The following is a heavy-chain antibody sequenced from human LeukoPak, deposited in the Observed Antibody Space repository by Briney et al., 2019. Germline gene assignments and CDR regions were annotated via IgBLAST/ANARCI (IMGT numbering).Heavy chain of an antibody. CDR1: GYTFTSYG. CDR2: ISAYNGNT. Sequence: ASVKVSCKASGYTFTSYGISWVRQDPGQGLEWIGWISAYNGNTNYAQKLQGRVTMTTDTSTSTAYMELRSLRSDDTAVYYCARDPKTLSGSYYYDYFDYWGQGTLVTVSS. D-gene: IGHD1-26*01. J-gene: IGHJ4*02. V-gene: IGHV1-18*01. CDR3: ARDPKTLSGSYYYDYFDY.